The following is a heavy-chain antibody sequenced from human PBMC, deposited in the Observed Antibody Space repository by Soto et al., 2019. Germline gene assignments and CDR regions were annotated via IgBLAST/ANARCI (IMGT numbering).Heavy chain of an antibody. V-gene: IGHV4-30-2*01. Sequence: SETLSLTCAFSGGSISSDDYSWSWIRQPPWKGLEWIGYIYHSGNTYYNPSLKSRVTISVDMSKNHFSLKLTSVTAADTAVYYCARGRPYYYDGSVAFEPWGQGTLVTVSS. CDR2: IYHSGNT. J-gene: IGHJ5*02. D-gene: IGHD3-22*01. CDR1: GGSISSDDYS. CDR3: ARGRPYYYDGSVAFEP.